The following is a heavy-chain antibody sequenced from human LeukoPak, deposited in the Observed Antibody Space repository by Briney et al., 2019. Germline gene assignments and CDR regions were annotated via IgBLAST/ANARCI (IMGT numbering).Heavy chain of an antibody. CDR2: IYTSGST. Sequence: SQTLSLTCTVSGGSISSGSYYWSWIRQPAGKGLEWIGRIYTSGSTSYSPSLKSRVTISLDTSKNQFSLRLSSVTAADTAVYYCARGGELLNYLGQGTLVTVSS. D-gene: IGHD1-7*01. V-gene: IGHV4-61*02. CDR1: GGSISSGSYY. J-gene: IGHJ4*02. CDR3: ARGGELLNY.